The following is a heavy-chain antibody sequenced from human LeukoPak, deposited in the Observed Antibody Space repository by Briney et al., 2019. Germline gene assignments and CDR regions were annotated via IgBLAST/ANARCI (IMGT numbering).Heavy chain of an antibody. CDR3: TREGVYSPDPSSYHRHAFDI. V-gene: IGHV1-69*04. CDR1: GGTFSSYA. J-gene: IGHJ3*02. CDR2: IIPTLDVA. D-gene: IGHD3-16*02. Sequence: GASVKVSCKASGGTFSSYAITWVRQAPGQGLEWMGRIIPTLDVANSAQKFKGRVTISADRSTNTAHLELSSLRSEDTAVYYCTREGVYSPDPSSYHRHAFDIWGKGTVVIVSS.